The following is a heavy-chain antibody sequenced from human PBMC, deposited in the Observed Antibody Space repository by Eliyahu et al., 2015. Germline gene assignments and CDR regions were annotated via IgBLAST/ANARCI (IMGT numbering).Heavy chain of an antibody. Sequence: QVQLVESGGGVVQPGRSLRLSCAAXGFTFSSYAMHWVRQAPGKGLEWVAVISYDGSNKYYADSVKGRFTISRDNSKNTLYLQMNSLRAEDTAVYYCARGSHYGAFDYWGQGTLVTVSS. D-gene: IGHD4-17*01. J-gene: IGHJ4*02. V-gene: IGHV3-30*01. CDR1: GFTFSSYA. CDR3: ARGSHYGAFDY. CDR2: ISYDGSNK.